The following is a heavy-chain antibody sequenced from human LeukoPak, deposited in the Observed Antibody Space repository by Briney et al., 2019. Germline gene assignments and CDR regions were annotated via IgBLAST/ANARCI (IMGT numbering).Heavy chain of an antibody. CDR3: AKDISFQSVLYYALDY. V-gene: IGHV3-9*03. CDR2: ISWNSGSI. D-gene: IGHD2-2*01. CDR1: GFTFSTYG. Sequence: TGETLRLSCAASGFTFSTYGMSWVRQAPGKGLEWVSGISWNSGSIGYADSVKGRFTISRDNAKNSLYLQMNSLRAEDMALYYCAKDISFQSVLYYALDYWGQGTLVTVSS. J-gene: IGHJ4*02.